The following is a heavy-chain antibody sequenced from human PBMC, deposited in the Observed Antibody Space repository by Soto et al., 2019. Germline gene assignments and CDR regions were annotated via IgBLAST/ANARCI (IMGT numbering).Heavy chain of an antibody. D-gene: IGHD2-21*01. CDR1: GFTFTSYS. Sequence: PGGSLRLSCAASGFTFTSYSMNWVRQAPGKGLEWISYIRDNDTVWYVDSVKGRFTVSRDNAKNSLYLQMNSLRAEDTAVYYCARDPRGYCGGSSCATPHYSDSLGAGT. V-gene: IGHV3-48*01. J-gene: IGHJ4*02. CDR2: IRDNDTV. CDR3: ARDPRGYCGGSSCATPHYSDS.